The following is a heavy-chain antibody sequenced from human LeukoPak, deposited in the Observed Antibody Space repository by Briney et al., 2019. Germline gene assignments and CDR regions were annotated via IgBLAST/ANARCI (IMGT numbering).Heavy chain of an antibody. CDR2: IIPIFGTA. J-gene: IGHJ6*02. Sequence: ASVKVSCKASGGTFSSYAISWVRQAPGQGLEWMGGIIPIFGTANYAQKFQGRVTITADEPTSTAYMELSSLRSEDTAVYYCATENGYCSGGSCHYYGMDVWGQGTTVTVSS. D-gene: IGHD2-15*01. V-gene: IGHV1-69*13. CDR1: GGTFSSYA. CDR3: ATENGYCSGGSCHYYGMDV.